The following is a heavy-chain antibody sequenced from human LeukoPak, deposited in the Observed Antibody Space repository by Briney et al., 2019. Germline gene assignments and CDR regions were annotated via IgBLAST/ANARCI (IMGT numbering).Heavy chain of an antibody. CDR2: TSSDLNVK. V-gene: IGHV3-30-3*01. D-gene: IGHD3-10*01. CDR1: GFTFRNYV. J-gene: IGHJ4*02. Sequence: GGSLRLSCAAYGFTFRNYVIHWVRQAPGKGLEWVAVTSSDLNVKLYADSVKGRFTISRDNSRSTLYLQMNSLRPEDTAIYYCAREGYYGSGSPPSLYFDYWGQGTLVTVSS. CDR3: AREGYYGSGSPPSLYFDY.